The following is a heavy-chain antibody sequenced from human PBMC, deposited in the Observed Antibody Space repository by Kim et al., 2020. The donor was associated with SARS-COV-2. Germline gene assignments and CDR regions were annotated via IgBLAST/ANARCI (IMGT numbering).Heavy chain of an antibody. CDR1: GFIFSSYW. Sequence: GGSLRLSCAASGFIFSSYWMTWVRQAPGKGLEWVANIKQDGSEKYYVDSVKGRFTISRDNANNSLYLQMNSLRAEDTAVYYCARSSQGRTEWRHDFWSNERERHYYGMDVWGQGTTVSVSS. J-gene: IGHJ6*02. CDR3: ARSSQGRTEWRHDFWSNERERHYYGMDV. D-gene: IGHD3-3*01. V-gene: IGHV3-7*03. CDR2: IKQDGSEK.